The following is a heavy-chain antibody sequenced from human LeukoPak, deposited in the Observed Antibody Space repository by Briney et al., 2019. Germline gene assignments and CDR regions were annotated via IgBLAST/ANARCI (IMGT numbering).Heavy chain of an antibody. Sequence: PGGSLRLSCAASGFIFSSYGMLWVRQAPGKGLEWVATTSSDGGNKHYADSVMGRFTISRDNSKNTLYLQMNSLRADDTAVYYCARESYSSSWYSPEPLFDYWGQGTLVTVSS. CDR1: GFIFSSYG. D-gene: IGHD6-13*01. CDR2: TSSDGGNK. J-gene: IGHJ4*02. CDR3: ARESYSSSWYSPEPLFDY. V-gene: IGHV3-30*03.